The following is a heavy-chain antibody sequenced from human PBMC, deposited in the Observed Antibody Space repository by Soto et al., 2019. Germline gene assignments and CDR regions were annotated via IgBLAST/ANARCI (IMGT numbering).Heavy chain of an antibody. CDR1: GFTFSDYY. J-gene: IGHJ5*02. CDR2: ISSSGSTI. Sequence: GGSLRLSCAASGFTFSDYYMSWIRQAPGKGLEWGSYISSSGSTIYYTDSVKGRFTISRDNAKNSLYLQMNSLRAEDTAVYYCASSSSWNWFDPWGQGTLVTVSS. V-gene: IGHV3-11*01. CDR3: ASSSSWNWFDP. D-gene: IGHD6-13*01.